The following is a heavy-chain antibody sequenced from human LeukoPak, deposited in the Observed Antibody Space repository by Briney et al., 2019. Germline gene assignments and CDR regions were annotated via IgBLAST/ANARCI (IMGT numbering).Heavy chain of an antibody. V-gene: IGHV1-24*01. Sequence: SAKVSSKVSGYTLSELSMHWGRHAPGKGVEGGGGFVAEEVETTYAQKFQGRVTMTEDTSTDPAYRELSSLRSEDTAVYYCGTGKIESLRKASSDPWGQGTLVTVSS. CDR1: GYTLSELS. J-gene: IGHJ5*02. D-gene: IGHD5-24*01. CDR2: FVAEEVET. CDR3: GTGKIESLRKASSDP.